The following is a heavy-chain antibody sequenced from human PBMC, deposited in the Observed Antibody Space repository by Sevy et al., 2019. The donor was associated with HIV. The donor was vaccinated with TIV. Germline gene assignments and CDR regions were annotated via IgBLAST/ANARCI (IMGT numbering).Heavy chain of an antibody. CDR3: ASDREKSSGEPWFDP. D-gene: IGHD2-21*01. Sequence: SETLSLTCTVSGGSISSGGYYWSWIRQHPGKGLEWIGYIYYSGSTYYNPSLKSRVTISVDTSKNQFSLKLSSVTAADTAVYYCASDREKSSGEPWFDPWGQGTLVTVSS. CDR1: GGSISSGGYY. J-gene: IGHJ5*02. V-gene: IGHV4-31*03. CDR2: IYYSGST.